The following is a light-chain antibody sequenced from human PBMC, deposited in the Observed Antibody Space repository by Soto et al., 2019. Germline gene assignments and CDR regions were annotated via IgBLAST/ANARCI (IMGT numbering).Light chain of an antibody. J-gene: IGKJ5*01. CDR1: YGISSW. CDR2: AAS. CDR3: QQTKSFPST. Sequence: DIQMTQSPSFVSASVGDRVTISCRASYGISSWLAWDQQKPGKAPKLLIHAASTLQDGVPSRFSGSGSGTDFTLTLSSLQPEDFAVYYCQQTKSFPSTFGQGTRLDIK. V-gene: IGKV1-12*01.